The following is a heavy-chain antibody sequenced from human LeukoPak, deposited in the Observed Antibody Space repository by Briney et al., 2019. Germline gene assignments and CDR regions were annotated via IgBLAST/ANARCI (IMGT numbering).Heavy chain of an antibody. CDR1: GGSISSGGYY. CDR3: AREARYALDWFDP. D-gene: IGHD3-16*01. J-gene: IGHJ5*02. CDR2: IYYSGST. Sequence: SETLSLTCTVSGGSISSGGYYWSWICQHPGKGLEWIGYIYYSGSTYYNPSLKSRVTISVDTSKNQFSLKLSSVTAADTAVYYCAREARYALDWFDPWGQGTLVTVSS. V-gene: IGHV4-31*03.